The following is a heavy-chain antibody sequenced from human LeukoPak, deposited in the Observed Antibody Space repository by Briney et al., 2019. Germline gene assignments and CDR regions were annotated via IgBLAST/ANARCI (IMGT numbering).Heavy chain of an antibody. Sequence: ASVKVSCKASGYTFTSYDINWVRQATGQGLEWMGWMNPNSGNTGYAQKFQGRVTMTRNTSISTAYMELSSLRSEDTAVYYCARSSYSSGWYDPKHSGYFDLWGVAPWSLSPQ. D-gene: IGHD6-19*01. CDR1: GYTFTSYD. CDR3: ARSSYSSGWYDPKHSGYFDL. J-gene: IGHJ2*01. CDR2: MNPNSGNT. V-gene: IGHV1-8*01.